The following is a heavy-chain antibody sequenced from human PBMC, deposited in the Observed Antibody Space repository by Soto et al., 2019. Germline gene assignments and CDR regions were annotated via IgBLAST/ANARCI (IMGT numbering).Heavy chain of an antibody. D-gene: IGHD1-26*01. CDR2: IVTILGIV. V-gene: IGHV1-69*02. CDR1: GGTFSDYT. Sequence: QVQLEQSGAEVKKPGSSVRVSCKASGGTFSDYTFTWVRQAPGQGLEWMGRIVTILGIVDYAQKFQGRVTTSADKSTRTASMVLSRLRSDDTAVYYCARGREWFGPWGQGTLVTVSS. CDR3: ARGREWFGP. J-gene: IGHJ5*02.